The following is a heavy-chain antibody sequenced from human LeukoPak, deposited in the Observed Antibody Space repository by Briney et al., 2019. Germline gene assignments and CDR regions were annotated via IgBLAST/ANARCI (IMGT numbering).Heavy chain of an antibody. D-gene: IGHD6-13*01. V-gene: IGHV4-59*11. CDR2: IYYSGST. J-gene: IGHJ5*02. CDR1: GGSISSHY. CDR3: ARGGSSYRWFDP. Sequence: SETLSLTCTVSGGSISSHYWSWIRQPPGKGLEWIGYIYYSGSTNYNPSLKSRVTISVDTSKNQFSLKLSSVTAADTAVYYCARGGSSYRWFDPWGQGTLVTVSS.